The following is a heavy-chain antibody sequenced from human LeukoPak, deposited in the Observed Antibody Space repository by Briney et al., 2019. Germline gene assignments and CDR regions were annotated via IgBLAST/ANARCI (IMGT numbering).Heavy chain of an antibody. Sequence: PSETLSLTCTVSGGSISSYYWSWIRQPPGKGLEWIGYIYYSGSTNYNPSLKSRVTISVDTSKNQFSLKLSSVTAADTAVYYCARHGYSYGYHIWGQGTLVTVSS. CDR1: GGSISSYY. CDR3: ARHGYSYGYHI. V-gene: IGHV4-59*08. D-gene: IGHD5-18*01. CDR2: IYYSGST. J-gene: IGHJ4*02.